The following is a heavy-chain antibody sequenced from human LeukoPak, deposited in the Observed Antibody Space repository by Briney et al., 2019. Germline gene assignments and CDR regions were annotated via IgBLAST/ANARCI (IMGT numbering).Heavy chain of an antibody. D-gene: IGHD6-13*01. CDR1: EFIFSTYD. CDR2: ISSDGFIE. Sequence: GSLRLSCEASEFIFSTYDMHWVRQAPGKGLEWVSYISSDGFIELYADSVKGRFAISRDNSKNTLYLQMNSLRAEDTAVYYCARDWPTIAAAGTIPEYFQHWGQGTLVTVSS. J-gene: IGHJ1*01. V-gene: IGHV3-48*01. CDR3: ARDWPTIAAAGTIPEYFQH.